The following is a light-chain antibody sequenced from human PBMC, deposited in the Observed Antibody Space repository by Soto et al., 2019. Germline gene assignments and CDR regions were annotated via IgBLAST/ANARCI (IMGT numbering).Light chain of an antibody. CDR3: QQYHHRPVT. J-gene: IGKJ4*01. CDR2: GAS. CDR1: QSVTIN. Sequence: ILLTQSPDTRSVAPGERVTLSCRASQSVTINLAWYQHTPGQSPRLLISGASSGATGLPSRLSGSGSGTDFTLTINSLQSEDAAVYYCQQYHHRPVTFGGGTKVDIK. V-gene: IGKV3-15*01.